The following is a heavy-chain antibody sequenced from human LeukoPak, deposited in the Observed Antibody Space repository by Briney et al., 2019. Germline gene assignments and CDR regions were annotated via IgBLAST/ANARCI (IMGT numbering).Heavy chain of an antibody. J-gene: IGHJ3*02. CDR1: GYTFTGYY. D-gene: IGHD5-24*01. CDR3: ARVGDGLNDAFDI. V-gene: IGHV1-2*06. CDR2: INPNTGGT. Sequence: ASVKVSCKASGYTFTGYYMNWVRQALGQGLEWLGRINPNTGGTNFAQSFQGRVTMTRDTSITTAYMELSRLRSDDTAVYYCARVGDGLNDAFDIWGQGTMVTASS.